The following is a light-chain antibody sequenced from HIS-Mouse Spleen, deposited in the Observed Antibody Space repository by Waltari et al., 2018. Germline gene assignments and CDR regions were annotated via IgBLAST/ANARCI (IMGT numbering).Light chain of an antibody. CDR2: KDS. CDR3: QSADSSGTYVV. J-gene: IGLJ2*01. CDR1: ALQKQY. V-gene: IGLV3-25*03. Sequence: SYELTQPPSVSVSPGQTARITCSGDALQKQYAYWYQQKPGQAPVLGIYKDSGRPSGIPERFSSSSSGTTVTLTISGVQAEDEADYYCQSADSSGTYVVFGGGTKLTVL.